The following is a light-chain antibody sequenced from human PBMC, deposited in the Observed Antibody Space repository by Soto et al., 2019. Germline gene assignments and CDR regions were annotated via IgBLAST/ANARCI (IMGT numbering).Light chain of an antibody. CDR1: QDTSNY. CDR2: DAS. CDR3: QQYDNLPFT. J-gene: IGKJ4*01. Sequence: DIQMTQSPSSLSASVGDRVTITCQASQDTSNYLNWYQQKPGKDPKLLIYDASNLETGVPSRFSGSGSGTDFTFTISSLQPEDIATYYCQQYDNLPFTFGGGTKVEIK. V-gene: IGKV1-33*01.